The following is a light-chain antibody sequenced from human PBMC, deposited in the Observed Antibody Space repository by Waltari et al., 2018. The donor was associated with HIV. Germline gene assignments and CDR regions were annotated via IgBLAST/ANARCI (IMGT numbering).Light chain of an antibody. Sequence: SSELTQDPAVSVALGQTVRITCQGDSLRSYNASWYQQKPGQAPVLVIYGKNNRPSGIPDRFSGSSSGNTASLTITGAQAEDEADYYCNSRDSSGNHHVVFGGGTKLTVL. CDR3: NSRDSSGNHHVV. CDR2: GKN. V-gene: IGLV3-19*01. J-gene: IGLJ2*01. CDR1: SLRSYN.